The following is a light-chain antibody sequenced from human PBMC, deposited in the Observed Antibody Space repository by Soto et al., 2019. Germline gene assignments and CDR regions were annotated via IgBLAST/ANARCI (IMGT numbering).Light chain of an antibody. V-gene: IGKV3-15*01. CDR1: QNTLGN. CDR2: GAS. CDR3: QQYNNWPIT. Sequence: EVVMTQSPATLSVSPGERATLSCRASQNTLGNLAWYQQKPGQAPRLLIYGASTRATGIPARVSGSGSGTEFTLTISSLQSEDFAVYYCQQYNNWPITFGPGTKVDI. J-gene: IGKJ3*01.